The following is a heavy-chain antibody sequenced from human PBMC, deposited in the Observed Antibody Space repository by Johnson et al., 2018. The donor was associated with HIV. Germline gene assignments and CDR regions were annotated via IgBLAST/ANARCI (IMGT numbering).Heavy chain of an antibody. CDR2: ISGSGGST. V-gene: IGHV3-23*04. CDR3: TRRDSSELGDAFDI. D-gene: IGHD6-6*01. J-gene: IGHJ3*02. CDR1: GFTFSSYA. Sequence: VQLVESGGGLVQPGGSLRLSCAASGFTFSSYAMSWVRQAPGKGLEWVSAISGSGGSTYDADSVKGRFTISRDNAKNSLYLQMNSLRAEDTALYFCTRRDSSELGDAFDIWGQGTMVTVSS.